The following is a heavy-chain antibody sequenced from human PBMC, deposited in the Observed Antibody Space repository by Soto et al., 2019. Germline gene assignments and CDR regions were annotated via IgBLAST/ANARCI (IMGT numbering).Heavy chain of an antibody. Sequence: QVQLQQWGAGLLKPSETLSLTCAVYGGSFTDYYWTWIRQPPGKGLEWIGDINHSGSTNYNPSLKNRVTISLDTSKNQFSLKVNSVTAADTAVYFCARVRARLLSHAFDFWGQGTLVTVSS. CDR1: GGSFTDYY. CDR2: INHSGST. V-gene: IGHV4-34*01. D-gene: IGHD3-16*02. J-gene: IGHJ3*01. CDR3: ARVRARLLSHAFDF.